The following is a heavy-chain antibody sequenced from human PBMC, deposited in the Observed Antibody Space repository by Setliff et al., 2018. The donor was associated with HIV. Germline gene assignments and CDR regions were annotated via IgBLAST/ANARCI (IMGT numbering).Heavy chain of an antibody. V-gene: IGHV1-2*02. D-gene: IGHD2-15*01. CDR1: GYTFTDHN. J-gene: IGHJ4*02. CDR2: INPKSGDT. CDR3: VKGAGGYYDF. Sequence: ASVKVFCKTSGYTFTDHNIHWVRQAPGQGLEWMGWINPKSGDTTYAQRLQGRVTMTRDTSINTAYMELNRLLYDDTALYYCVKGAGGYYDFWSQGTLVTVSS.